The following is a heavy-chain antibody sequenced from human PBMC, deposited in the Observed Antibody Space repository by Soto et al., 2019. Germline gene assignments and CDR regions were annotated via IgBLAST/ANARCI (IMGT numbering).Heavy chain of an antibody. V-gene: IGHV3-30*03. Sequence: PXGSLGLSSPASGFTFSSSGMHWVRQAPGKGLGWVAVISYDGSNKYYADSVKGRFTISRDNSKNTLYLQMNSLRAEDTAVYYCALLGSEYYDFWSGYSGPFDDWGQGTLVTVSS. J-gene: IGHJ4*02. CDR1: GFTFSSSG. D-gene: IGHD3-3*01. CDR3: ALLGSEYYDFWSGYSGPFDD. CDR2: ISYDGSNK.